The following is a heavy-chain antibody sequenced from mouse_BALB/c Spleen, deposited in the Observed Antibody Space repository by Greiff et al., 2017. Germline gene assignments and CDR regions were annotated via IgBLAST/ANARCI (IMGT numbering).Heavy chain of an antibody. V-gene: IGHV5-17*02. Sequence: EVKLVESGGGLVQPGGSRKLSCAASGFTFSSFGMHWVRQTPEKGLEWVAYISSGSSTIYYADTVKGRFTISRDNPKNTLFLQMTSLRSEDTAMYYCARDRYDDGYYFDYWGQGTTLTVSS. CDR1: GFTFSSFG. J-gene: IGHJ2*01. CDR2: ISSGSSTI. D-gene: IGHD2-14*01. CDR3: ARDRYDDGYYFDY.